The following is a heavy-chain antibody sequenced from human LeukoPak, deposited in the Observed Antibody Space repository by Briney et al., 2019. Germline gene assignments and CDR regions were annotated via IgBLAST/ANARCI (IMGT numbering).Heavy chain of an antibody. CDR1: GFTFSSYS. V-gene: IGHV3-21*01. D-gene: IGHD4-17*01. CDR3: ARNPGTTVTTALPLVDY. J-gene: IGHJ4*02. Sequence: NPGGSLRLSCTASGFTFSSYSMNWVRQAPGTGLEWVSSISSSSSYIYYADSVKGRFTISRDNAKNSLYLQMNSLRAEDTAVYYCARNPGTTVTTALPLVDYWGQGTLVTVSS. CDR2: ISSSSSYI.